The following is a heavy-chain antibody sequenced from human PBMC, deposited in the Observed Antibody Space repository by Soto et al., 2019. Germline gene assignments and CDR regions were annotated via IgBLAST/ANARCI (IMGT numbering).Heavy chain of an antibody. J-gene: IGHJ4*02. V-gene: IGHV4-59*01. CDR1: GGSISSYY. CDR2: IYYSGST. CDR3: ARRTVDGYNELFDY. D-gene: IGHD5-12*01. Sequence: SETLSLTCTVSGGSISSYYWSWIRQPPGKGLEWIGYIYYSGSTNYNPSLKSRVTISVDTSKNQFSLKLSSVTAADTAVYYCARRTVDGYNELFDYWGQGTLVTVSS.